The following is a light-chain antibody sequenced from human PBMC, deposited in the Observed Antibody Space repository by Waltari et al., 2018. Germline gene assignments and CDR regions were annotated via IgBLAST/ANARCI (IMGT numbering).Light chain of an antibody. CDR2: WAS. V-gene: IGKV4-1*01. CDR1: QSILYSSNNKSY. Sequence: DIVMTQSPDSLAVSLGERATINCKSSQSILYSSNNKSYLAWYRQKPGQPPKLLIYWASTREAGVPDRISGNGSGTDFTLTISSLQAEDVAVYYCQQYFSTPITFGPGTRVDFK. CDR3: QQYFSTPIT. J-gene: IGKJ3*01.